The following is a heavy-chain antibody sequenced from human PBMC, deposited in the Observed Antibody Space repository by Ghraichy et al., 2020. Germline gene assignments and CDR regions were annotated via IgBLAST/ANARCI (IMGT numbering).Heavy chain of an antibody. CDR2: ISYDGSNK. CDR1: GFTFSSYA. CDR3: ARDLPCGGDCHDAFDI. V-gene: IGHV3-30-3*01. J-gene: IGHJ3*02. D-gene: IGHD2-21*02. Sequence: GGSLRLSCAASGFTFSSYAMHWVRQAPGKGLEWVAVISYDGSNKYYADSVKGRFTISRDNSKNTLYLQMNSLRAEDTAVYYCARDLPCGGDCHDAFDIWGQGTMVTVSS.